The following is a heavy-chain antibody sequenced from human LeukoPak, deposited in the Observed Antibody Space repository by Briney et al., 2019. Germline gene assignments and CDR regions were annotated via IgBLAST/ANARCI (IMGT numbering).Heavy chain of an antibody. CDR3: ARGRKDYYDSSGYYYSDDY. Sequence: SETLSLTCTVSGGSISSSSYYWGWIRQPPGKGLEWIGSIYYSGSTYYNPSLKSRVTISVDTSKNQFSLKLSSVTAADTAVYYCARGRKDYYDSSGYYYSDDYWGQGTLVTVSS. J-gene: IGHJ4*02. CDR2: IYYSGST. CDR1: GGSISSSSYY. D-gene: IGHD3-22*01. V-gene: IGHV4-39*07.